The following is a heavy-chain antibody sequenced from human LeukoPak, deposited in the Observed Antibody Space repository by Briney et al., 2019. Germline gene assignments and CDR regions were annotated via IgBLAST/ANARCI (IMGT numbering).Heavy chain of an antibody. V-gene: IGHV3-74*01. CDR2: ISPDGTWA. J-gene: IGHJ4*02. CDR1: GFTFTTYW. CDR3: AKGTRGTGAFFDY. D-gene: IGHD1-1*01. Sequence: GGSLRLSSAASGFTFTTYWMHWLRQAPGKGLMWVSRISPDGTWADYADSVRGRFTISRDNAKNTVSMQMNSLTTEDTAFYYCAKGTRGTGAFFDYWGQGSLVTVSS.